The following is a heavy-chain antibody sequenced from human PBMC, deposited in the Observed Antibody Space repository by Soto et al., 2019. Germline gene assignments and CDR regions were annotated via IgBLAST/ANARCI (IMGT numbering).Heavy chain of an antibody. J-gene: IGHJ5*02. CDR2: IYNSSNT. CDR3: ARGSVGVWNWFDP. Sequence: SETLSLTCAVSGGSISSGFYSWSWIRQPPGQGLEWIGYIYNSSNTYYNPSLMSRVTISVDRSQNHFSLKLTSVTAADTAVYYCARGSVGVWNWFDPWGQGTQVTVSS. V-gene: IGHV4-30-2*01. D-gene: IGHD2-21*02. CDR1: GGSISSGFYS.